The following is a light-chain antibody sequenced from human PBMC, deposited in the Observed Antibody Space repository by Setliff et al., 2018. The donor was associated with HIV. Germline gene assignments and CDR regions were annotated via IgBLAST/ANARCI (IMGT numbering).Light chain of an antibody. V-gene: IGLV2-14*01. CDR2: EVR. Sequence: ALAQPASVSGSPGQSITISCTGTSRDVGGYNYVSWYQQHPGKAPKLIIYEVRNRPSGVSNRFSGSKSGNTASLTISGLQTEDEADYYCSSYAITNTLPFGTGTKV. J-gene: IGLJ1*01. CDR3: SSYAITNTLP. CDR1: SRDVGGYNY.